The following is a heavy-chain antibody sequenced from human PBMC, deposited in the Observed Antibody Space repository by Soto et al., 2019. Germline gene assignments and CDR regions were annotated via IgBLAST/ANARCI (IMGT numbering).Heavy chain of an antibody. J-gene: IGHJ6*02. CDR3: AIVDTYLTPTAQDV. V-gene: IGHV1-18*01. CDR2: ISPYSGNT. Sequence: QVQLVQSGAEVRKPGSSVKVSCKASGYTFVNYGIAWVRQAPGQGLEWMGWISPYSGNTNYSRKVQGRLTMTTDTSTSTADMDLGILTSGDTAVYSCAIVDTYLTPTAQDVWGQLTKVSVSS. CDR1: GYTFVNYG. D-gene: IGHD5-18*01.